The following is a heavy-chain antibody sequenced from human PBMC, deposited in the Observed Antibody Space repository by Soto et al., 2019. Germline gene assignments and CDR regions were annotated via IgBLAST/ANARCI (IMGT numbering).Heavy chain of an antibody. Sequence: QVQLVQSGAEVKKPGASVKVSCKASGYTFTSYGISWVRQAPGQGLEWMGWISAYNGNTNYAQKLQGRVTMTTDTSTSTAYMELRSLRSDDTAVYYCARDGCSSTSCSGFYYYYYGMDVWGQGTTVTVSS. CDR2: ISAYNGNT. J-gene: IGHJ6*02. V-gene: IGHV1-18*01. CDR1: GYTFTSYG. D-gene: IGHD2-2*01. CDR3: ARDGCSSTSCSGFYYYYYGMDV.